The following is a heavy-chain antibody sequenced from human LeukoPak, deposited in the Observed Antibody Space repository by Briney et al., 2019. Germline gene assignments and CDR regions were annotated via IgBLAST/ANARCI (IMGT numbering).Heavy chain of an antibody. CDR2: IYYSGST. J-gene: IGHJ6*02. D-gene: IGHD3-10*01. CDR1: GGSISGSSYY. Sequence: PSETLSLTCTVSGGSISGSSYYWGWIRQPPGKGLEWIGSIYYSGSTYYNPSLKSRVTISVDTSKNQFSLKLSSVTAADTAVYYCVTVTMVRGGNYGMDVWGQGTTVTVSS. CDR3: VTVTMVRGGNYGMDV. V-gene: IGHV4-39*07.